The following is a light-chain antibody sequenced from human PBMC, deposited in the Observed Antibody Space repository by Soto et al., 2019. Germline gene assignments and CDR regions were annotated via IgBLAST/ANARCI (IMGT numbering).Light chain of an antibody. Sequence: DIVMTQSPDSLAVSLGERATINCKSSQSVLYSSNNKNYLAWYQQKPGQPPKLLVYWASTRESGVPDRFSGSGSATDFTLTISSLQAEDVAVYYGQQYYSPPPLTFGQGTKLEIK. CDR3: QQYYSPPPLT. CDR2: WAS. J-gene: IGKJ2*01. V-gene: IGKV4-1*01. CDR1: QSVLYSSNNKNY.